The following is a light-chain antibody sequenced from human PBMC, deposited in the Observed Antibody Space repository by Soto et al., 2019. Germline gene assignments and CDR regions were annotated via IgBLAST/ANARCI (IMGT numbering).Light chain of an antibody. J-gene: IGLJ3*02. V-gene: IGLV2-14*01. CDR2: EVY. CDR1: SSDVGGYNS. CDR3: SSFTSTNTWV. Sequence: QSPLTQPASVSGSPGQSITISCTGTSSDVGGYNSVCWHQQHPGKAPKLMIYEVYNRPSGVSDRFSASKSGNTASLTISGLQADDEADYYCSSFTSTNTWVFGGGTKLTVL.